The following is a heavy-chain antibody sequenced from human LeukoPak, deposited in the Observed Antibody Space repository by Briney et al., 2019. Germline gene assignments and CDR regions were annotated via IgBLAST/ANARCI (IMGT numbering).Heavy chain of an antibody. D-gene: IGHD1-26*01. V-gene: IGHV4-38-2*02. Sequence: MTSETLSLTCTVSGFSISNDYYWTWLRQPPGKGLEWSGGIYHSGTTYYNPSLRGRVSISLDTSKTQFSLKLSSVTAADTAVYYCARGKASSGSYYGIFDYWGQGSLVTVSS. CDR3: ARGKASSGSYYGIFDY. CDR1: GFSISNDYY. CDR2: IYHSGTT. J-gene: IGHJ4*02.